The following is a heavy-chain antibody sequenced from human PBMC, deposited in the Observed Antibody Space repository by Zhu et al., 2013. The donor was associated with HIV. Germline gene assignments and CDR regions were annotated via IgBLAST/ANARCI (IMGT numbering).Heavy chain of an antibody. CDR1: GYTFTSYY. CDR2: INPNGGST. CDR3: AREIVVLLGAFDM. J-gene: IGHJ3*02. D-gene: IGHD2-2*01. Sequence: QVQLVQSGAEVREPGASVNVSCKALGYTFTSYYIHWVRQAPGQGLEWMGIINPNGGSTSYAQKFQGRVTMTRDTSTSTVYMELNSLRSEDTAVYYCAREIVVLLGAFDMWGHGTLVSVSS. V-gene: IGHV1-46*01.